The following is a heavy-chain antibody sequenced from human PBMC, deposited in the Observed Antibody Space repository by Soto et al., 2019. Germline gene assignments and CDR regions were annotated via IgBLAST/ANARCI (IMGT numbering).Heavy chain of an antibody. CDR3: ARDFIVGAPDYFDY. CDR2: ISYDGRVK. J-gene: IGHJ4*02. D-gene: IGHD1-26*01. Sequence: QVQLVESGGGVVQPGRSLSLSCAASGFTFSDYPMHWVRQAPGKGLEWVAVISYDGRVKYYVDSVKGRFTISRDDSKNTLYLQMNSLRVDDTAVYYCARDFIVGAPDYFDYWAQGTLVTVSS. CDR1: GFTFSDYP. V-gene: IGHV3-30*04.